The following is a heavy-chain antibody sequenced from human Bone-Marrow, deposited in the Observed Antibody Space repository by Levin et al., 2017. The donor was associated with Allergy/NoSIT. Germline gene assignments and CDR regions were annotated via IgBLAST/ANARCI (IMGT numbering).Heavy chain of an antibody. CDR3: ARIVLYWWCIPFGNWFDP. V-gene: IGHV2-70*01. D-gene: IGHD2-8*02. Sequence: QTLSLTCTFSGFSLITSGMCVSWIRQPPGKALEWLALIDWDDDKYYSTSLKTRLTISKDTSKNQVVLTMTNMDPVDTATYYCARIVLYWWCIPFGNWFDPWGQGTLVTVPS. CDR1: GFSLITSGMC. CDR2: IDWDDDK. J-gene: IGHJ5*02.